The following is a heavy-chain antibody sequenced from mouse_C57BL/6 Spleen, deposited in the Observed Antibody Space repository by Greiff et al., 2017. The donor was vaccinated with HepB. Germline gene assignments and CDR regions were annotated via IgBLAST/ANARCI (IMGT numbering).Heavy chain of an antibody. D-gene: IGHD2-4*01. CDR1: GYSFTGYY. CDR3: ATRSYEYDDY. Sequence: VQLQQSGPELVKPGASMKISCKASGYSFTGYYMNWVKQSPEKSLEWIGEINPSTGGTTYNQKFKAKATLTVDKSSSTAYMQLKSLTSEDSAVYYCATRSYEYDDYWGQGTTLTVSS. J-gene: IGHJ2*01. CDR2: INPSTGGT. V-gene: IGHV1-42*01.